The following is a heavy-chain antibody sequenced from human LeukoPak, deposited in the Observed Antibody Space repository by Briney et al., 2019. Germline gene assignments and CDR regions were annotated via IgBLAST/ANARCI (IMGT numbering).Heavy chain of an antibody. V-gene: IGHV1-69*04. J-gene: IGHJ5*02. CDR1: GYTFTSYY. CDR3: ARDGVATIRGINWFDP. Sequence: GASVKLSCKASGYTFTSYYLHWVRQAPGQGLEWMGRIIPILGIANYAQKFQGRVTITADKSTSTAYMELSSLRSEDTAVYYCARDGVATIRGINWFDPWGQGTLVTVSS. CDR2: IIPILGIA. D-gene: IGHD5-24*01.